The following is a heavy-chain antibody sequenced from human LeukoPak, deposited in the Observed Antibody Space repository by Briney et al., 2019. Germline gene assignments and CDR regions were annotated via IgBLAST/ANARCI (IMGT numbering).Heavy chain of an antibody. V-gene: IGHV3-33*01. J-gene: IGHJ4*02. D-gene: IGHD4-17*01. Sequence: GGSLRLSCAASGFTFSSHGMHWVRQAPGKGLEWVAVIWYDGSNKYYADSVKGRFTISRDNSKNTLYLQMNSLRAEDTAVYYCARDPQATIHDDYGGLGYWGQGTLVTVSS. CDR1: GFTFSSHG. CDR2: IWYDGSNK. CDR3: ARDPQATIHDDYGGLGY.